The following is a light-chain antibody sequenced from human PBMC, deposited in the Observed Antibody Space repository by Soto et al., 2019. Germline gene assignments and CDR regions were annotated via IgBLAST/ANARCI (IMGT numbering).Light chain of an antibody. Sequence: EIVWSQSPGTLSLSPGERATLSCRASQSVTTSFLAWYQQKPGQAPRLLIYGEYSRATGIQESFTVSGSGTEFTLHISRLEHQDFEVYYCQQYVSSPWACGQGTKVEL. CDR2: GEY. CDR1: QSVTTSF. V-gene: IGKV3-20*01. CDR3: QQYVSSPWA. J-gene: IGKJ1*01.